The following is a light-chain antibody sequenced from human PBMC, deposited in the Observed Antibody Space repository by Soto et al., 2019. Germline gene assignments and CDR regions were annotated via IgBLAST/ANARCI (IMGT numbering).Light chain of an antibody. J-gene: IGLJ3*02. CDR2: EVS. Sequence: QSVLTQPASVSGSPGQSITISCTGTSSDVGGYNYVSWYQQHPGKAPKLMIYEVSNRPSGVSNRFSGSKSGNTASLTISGLQAEDEADYYCSSYTSSRTSGWVFGGGTKLT. CDR1: SSDVGGYNY. CDR3: SSYTSSRTSGWV. V-gene: IGLV2-14*01.